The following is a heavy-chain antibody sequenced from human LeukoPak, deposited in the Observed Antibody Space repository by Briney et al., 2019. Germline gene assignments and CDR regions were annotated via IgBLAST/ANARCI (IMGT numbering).Heavy chain of an antibody. CDR2: ISWNSDSI. V-gene: IGHV3-9*01. Sequence: PGGSLRLSCGASGFTFDVYAMHWVRQPPRKGLEWVSGISWNSDSIAYADSVKGRFTISRDNAKNSLYLQMNSLRAEDTALYYCAKDINTLQQLVTLESFDIWGQGTMVTVSS. CDR3: AKDINTLQQLVTLESFDI. D-gene: IGHD6-13*01. J-gene: IGHJ3*02. CDR1: GFTFDVYA.